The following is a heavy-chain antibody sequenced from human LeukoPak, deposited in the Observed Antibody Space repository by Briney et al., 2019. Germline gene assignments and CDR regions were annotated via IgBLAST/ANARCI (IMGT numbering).Heavy chain of an antibody. CDR1: GYSISSGYY. CDR2: IYHSGST. J-gene: IGHJ4*02. V-gene: IGHV4-38-2*02. D-gene: IGHD3-10*01. Sequence: PSETLSLTCTVSGYSISSGYYWGWIRQPPGKGLEWIGSIYHSGSTYYNPSLKSRVTISVDTSKNQFSLKLSSVTAADTAVYYCARDMGGDYWGQGTRVTVSS. CDR3: ARDMGGDY.